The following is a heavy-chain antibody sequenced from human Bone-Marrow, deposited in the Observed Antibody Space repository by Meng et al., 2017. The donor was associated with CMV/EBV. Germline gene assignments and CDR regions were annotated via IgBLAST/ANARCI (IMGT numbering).Heavy chain of an antibody. D-gene: IGHD6-19*01. CDR1: GFIFSNYA. Sequence: GGSLRLSCAASGFIFSNYAIHWVRQPPGKGLEWVAVISKDGSHKYYLDSVKGRFTISRDNSKNTLSLQMNSLTTEDTAVYYCARGNTVAGFDYWGQGTLVTVSS. CDR2: ISKDGSHK. CDR3: ARGNTVAGFDY. J-gene: IGHJ4*02. V-gene: IGHV3-30-3*01.